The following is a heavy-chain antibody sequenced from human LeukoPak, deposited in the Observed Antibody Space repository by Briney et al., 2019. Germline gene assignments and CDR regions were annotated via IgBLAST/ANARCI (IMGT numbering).Heavy chain of an antibody. CDR1: GFTLSTFW. V-gene: IGHV3-74*01. CDR2: IKGDGSST. D-gene: IGHD3-22*01. J-gene: IGHJ4*02. CDR3: ARPLYDTSGYYAY. Sequence: GGSLRLSCAASGFTLSTFWMYWVRQAPGKGLVWVSRIKGDGSSTNYAESVKGRFTITRDNAESTLYLQMNSLRAEDTAVYYCARPLYDTSGYYAYWGQGTLVTVSS.